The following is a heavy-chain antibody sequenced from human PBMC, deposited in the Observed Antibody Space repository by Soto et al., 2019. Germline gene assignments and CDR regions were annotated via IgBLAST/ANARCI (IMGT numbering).Heavy chain of an antibody. D-gene: IGHD2-15*01. CDR3: ATQGCSGGSCYGAFDI. J-gene: IGHJ3*02. V-gene: IGHV1-24*01. CDR1: GYTLTELS. Sequence: GASVKVSCKVSGYTLTELSMHWVRQAPGKGLEWMGGFDPEDGETIYAQKFQGRVTMTEDTSTDTAYMELSSLRSEDTAVYYCATQGCSGGSCYGAFDIWGQGTMVTVSS. CDR2: FDPEDGET.